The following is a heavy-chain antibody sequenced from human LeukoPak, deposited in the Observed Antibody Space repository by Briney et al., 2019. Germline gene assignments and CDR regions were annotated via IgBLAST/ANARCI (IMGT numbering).Heavy chain of an antibody. V-gene: IGHV4-59*13. CDR2: IYYGGST. D-gene: IGHD6-25*01. CDR3: ARYAADGRTLEY. Sequence: SETLSLTCTVSGGSISGYYWSWIRQPPGKGLEWIGYIYYGGSTSYSPSLTSRVTISVDTSKMQISLKLNSVTAADTAVYYCARYAADGRTLEYWGQGTLVTVSS. CDR1: GGSISGYY. J-gene: IGHJ4*02.